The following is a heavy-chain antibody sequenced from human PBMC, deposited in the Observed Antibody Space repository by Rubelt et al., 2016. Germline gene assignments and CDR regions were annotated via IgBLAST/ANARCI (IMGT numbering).Heavy chain of an antibody. CDR3: ARHVGTVVTPADY. CDR1: GYSISSGYY. Sequence: QVQLQESGPGLVKPSETLSLTCTVSGYSISSGYYWGWIRQPPGKGLEWIGSIYHSGSTYYNPSLKSRVTISVDTSKYQFSLKLSSVTAADTAVYYCARHVGTVVTPADYWGQGTLVTVSS. J-gene: IGHJ4*02. D-gene: IGHD4-23*01. CDR2: IYHSGST. V-gene: IGHV4-38-2*02.